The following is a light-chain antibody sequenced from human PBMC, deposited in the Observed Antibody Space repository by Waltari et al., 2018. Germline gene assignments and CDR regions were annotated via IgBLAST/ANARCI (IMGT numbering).Light chain of an antibody. Sequence: YELTQPPSVSVCPGQPARIPCPGESFTQHYAFWYQQKPGQAPVLVIYKDSERPSGIPERFSGSSSGTTVTLTISGVQAEDEADYYCQSADSSGTWVFGGGTKLTVL. CDR3: QSADSSGTWV. J-gene: IGLJ3*02. CDR2: KDS. CDR1: SFTQHY. V-gene: IGLV3-25*03.